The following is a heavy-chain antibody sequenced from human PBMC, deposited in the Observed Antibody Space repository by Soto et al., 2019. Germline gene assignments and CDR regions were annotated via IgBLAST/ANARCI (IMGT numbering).Heavy chain of an antibody. J-gene: IGHJ5*02. CDR3: ARKRTMVRENWFDP. Sequence: SETLSLTCTVSGVSISSGGHSWSWTRQPPGKGLEWIGYIYHSGSTNYNPSLKSRVTISVDTSKNQFSLKLSSVTAADTAVYYCARKRTMVRENWFDPWGQGTLVTVSS. CDR2: IYHSGST. D-gene: IGHD3-10*01. CDR1: GVSISSGGHS. V-gene: IGHV4-30-2*01.